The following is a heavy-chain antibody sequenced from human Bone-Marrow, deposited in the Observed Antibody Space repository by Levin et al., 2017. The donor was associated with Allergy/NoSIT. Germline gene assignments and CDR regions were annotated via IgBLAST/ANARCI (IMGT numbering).Heavy chain of an antibody. CDR3: ARGALVVTADKYGFDI. Sequence: GGSLRLSCAASGFTVSSNYMSWVRQAPGKGLEWVSAIYSSGSTYYADSVKGRFTISRDNSKNTVFLQMNSLRGEDTALYYCARGALVVTADKYGFDIWGQGTLVTVSS. D-gene: IGHD2-21*02. J-gene: IGHJ3*02. V-gene: IGHV3-53*01. CDR2: IYSSGST. CDR1: GFTVSSNY.